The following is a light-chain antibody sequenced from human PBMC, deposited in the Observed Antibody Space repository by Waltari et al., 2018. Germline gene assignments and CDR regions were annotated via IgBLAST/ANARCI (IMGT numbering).Light chain of an antibody. CDR3: QQYDNLPRFT. J-gene: IGKJ3*01. CDR1: QDISNY. CDR2: DAS. Sequence: DIQMTQSPFSLSASVGDRVTITCQASQDISNYLNWYQQKPGKAPKLLIYDASNLETGVPSRFSGSGSGTDFTFTISSLQPEDIATYYCQQYDNLPRFTFGPGTKVDIK. V-gene: IGKV1-33*01.